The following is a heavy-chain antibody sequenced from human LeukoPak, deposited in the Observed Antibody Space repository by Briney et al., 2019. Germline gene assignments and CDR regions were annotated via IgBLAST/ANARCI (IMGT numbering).Heavy chain of an antibody. Sequence: HPGGSLRLSCAASGFTFSSYGMHWVRQAPGKGLEWVAVISYDGSNKYYADSVKGRFTISRDNSKDTLYLQMNSLRAEDTAVYYCAGGAAWLHDYYYGMDVWGQGTTVTVSS. J-gene: IGHJ6*02. V-gene: IGHV3-30*03. CDR3: AGGAAWLHDYYYGMDV. CDR1: GFTFSSYG. D-gene: IGHD5-12*01. CDR2: ISYDGSNK.